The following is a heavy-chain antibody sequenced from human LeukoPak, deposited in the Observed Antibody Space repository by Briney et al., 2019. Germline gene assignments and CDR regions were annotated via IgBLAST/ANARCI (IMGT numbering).Heavy chain of an antibody. CDR1: GFTFSSYA. J-gene: IGHJ4*02. V-gene: IGHV3-33*06. CDR2: ISYDGTNK. D-gene: IGHD3-16*01. CDR3: AKRGRTWDLEY. Sequence: GGSLRLSCGASGFTFSSYAMHWVRQAPGRGLEWVAVISYDGTNKYYADSVKGRFTISRDNSKNTLSLQMNSLRAEDTALYYCAKRGRTWDLEYWGQGTLVTVSS.